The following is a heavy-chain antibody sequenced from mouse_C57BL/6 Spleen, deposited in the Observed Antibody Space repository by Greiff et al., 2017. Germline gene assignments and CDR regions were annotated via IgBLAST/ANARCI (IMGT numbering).Heavy chain of an antibody. Sequence: EVKLVESGGGLVKPGGSLKLSCAASGFTFSSYAMSWVRQTPEKRLEWVATISDGGSYTYYPDNVKGRFTISRDNAKNNLYLQMSHLKSEDTAMYYCARENWDGEDYFDYWGQGTTRTVSS. V-gene: IGHV5-4*01. D-gene: IGHD4-1*01. CDR2: ISDGGSYT. CDR1: GFTFSSYA. CDR3: ARENWDGEDYFDY. J-gene: IGHJ2*01.